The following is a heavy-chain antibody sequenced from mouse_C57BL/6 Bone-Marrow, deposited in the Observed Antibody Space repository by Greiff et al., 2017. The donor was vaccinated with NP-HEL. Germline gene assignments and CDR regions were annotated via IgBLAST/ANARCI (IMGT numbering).Heavy chain of an antibody. CDR2: IDPSDSYT. CDR3: ARTTAVDFDY. J-gene: IGHJ2*01. Sequence: QVQLQQPGAELVRPGTSVKLSCKASGYTFTSYWMHWVKQRPGQGLEWIGVIDPSDSYTNYNQKFKGKATLTVDTSSSTAYMQLSSLTSEDSAVYYCARTTAVDFDYWGQGTTLTVSS. CDR1: GYTFTSYW. V-gene: IGHV1-59*01. D-gene: IGHD1-1*01.